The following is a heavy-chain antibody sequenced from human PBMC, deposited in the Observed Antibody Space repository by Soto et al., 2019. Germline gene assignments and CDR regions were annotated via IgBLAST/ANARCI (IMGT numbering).Heavy chain of an antibody. CDR1: GFTFSSYA. CDR2: ISGSGAYT. CDR3: ANEAMAGSFHY. D-gene: IGHD5-18*01. Sequence: EVQLLESGGDLVQPGGSLRLSCAASGFTFSSYAMSWVRQAPGKGLEWVSSISGSGAYTWYADSVKGRFTISRDNSKNTLYLQMNSLRAEDTAVYYCANEAMAGSFHYWGQGTLVTVSS. V-gene: IGHV3-23*01. J-gene: IGHJ4*02.